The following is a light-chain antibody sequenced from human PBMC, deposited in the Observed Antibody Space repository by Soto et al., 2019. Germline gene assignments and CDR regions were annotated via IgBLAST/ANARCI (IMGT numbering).Light chain of an antibody. J-gene: IGLJ1*01. Sequence: QSVLTQPPSVSGSPGQSVTISCTGTSSDVGYYNRVSWYQQPPGTAPKLMIYEVTNRPSGVPDRFSASKSGNTASLTISGLQAEDEADYYCSSLTTSSTCVFGTGTQLTVL. CDR3: SSLTTSSTCV. CDR1: SSDVGYYNR. CDR2: EVT. V-gene: IGLV2-18*02.